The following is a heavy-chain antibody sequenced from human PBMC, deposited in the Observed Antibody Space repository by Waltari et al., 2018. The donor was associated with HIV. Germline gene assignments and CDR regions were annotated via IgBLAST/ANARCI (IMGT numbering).Heavy chain of an antibody. CDR2: IYYSGST. D-gene: IGHD2-15*01. CDR3: ASSVNYSVDY. Sequence: QVQLQESGHGLVKPSQTLSLTCPVPGGSISTGGYSWSWIRQHPGKGLEWIGYIYYSGSTYYNPSLKSLVTISVDTSKNQFSLKLSSVTAADTAVYYCASSVNYSVDYWGQGTLVTVSS. CDR1: GGSISTGGYS. V-gene: IGHV4-31*01. J-gene: IGHJ4*02.